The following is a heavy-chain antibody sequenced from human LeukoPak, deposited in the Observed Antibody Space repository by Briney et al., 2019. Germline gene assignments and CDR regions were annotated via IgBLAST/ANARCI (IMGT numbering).Heavy chain of an antibody. CDR1: GYSFTGYY. D-gene: IGHD6-13*01. J-gene: IGHJ4*02. CDR3: ARDSGSSSWEFDY. Sequence: ASVKVSCKASGYSFTGYYIHWVRQAPGQGIEWMGWINPNSGGTTYAQQFQGRVTMTRDTSISAVYMEQTRLGSDDTAVYYCARDSGSSSWEFDYWGQGTLVTVSS. CDR2: INPNSGGT. V-gene: IGHV1-2*02.